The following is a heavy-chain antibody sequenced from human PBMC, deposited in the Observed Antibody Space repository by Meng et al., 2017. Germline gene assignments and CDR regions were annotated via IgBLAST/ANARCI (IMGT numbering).Heavy chain of an antibody. D-gene: IGHD6-19*01. J-gene: IGHJ6*02. V-gene: IGHV4-4*07. CDR2: IYTSGST. CDR1: GVSISSYY. CDR3: ARDRIGTYDEQWLDLYYDYGMDV. Sequence: SETLSLTCTVSGVSISSYYWSWIRQPAGKVLEWIGRIYTSGSTNYNPSLKSRVTMSVDTSKNQFSLKLSSVTAADTAVYYCARDRIGTYDEQWLDLYYDYGMDVWGQGTTVTVSS.